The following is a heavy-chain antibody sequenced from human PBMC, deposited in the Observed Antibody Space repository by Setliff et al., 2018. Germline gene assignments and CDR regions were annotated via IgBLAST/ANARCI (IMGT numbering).Heavy chain of an antibody. CDR2: ISYDGSNK. CDR1: GFTFSPYI. V-gene: IGHV3-30*03. CDR3: ARGTFSDFWSGDYYDY. J-gene: IGHJ4*02. D-gene: IGHD3-3*01. Sequence: GGSLRLSCAASGFTFSPYIIHWVRQAPGKGLEWVALISYDGSNKYYADSVKGRFTISRDNSKNTLYLQMNSLRAEDTAMYYCARGTFSDFWSGDYYDYWGQGTLVTVSS.